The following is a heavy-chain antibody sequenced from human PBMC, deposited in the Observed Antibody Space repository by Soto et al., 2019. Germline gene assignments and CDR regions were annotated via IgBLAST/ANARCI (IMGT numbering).Heavy chain of an antibody. V-gene: IGHV1-18*01. Sequence: ASVKVSCKASGYTFTNYGISWVRQAPGQGLEWVGWISAYNGNTNYAQKFQGRVTMTTDTSTSTAYMELRSLRSDDTAMYFCARDHSSGSLEYFFDYWGPGTLVTVS. D-gene: IGHD3-22*01. CDR2: ISAYNGNT. J-gene: IGHJ4*02. CDR1: GYTFTNYG. CDR3: ARDHSSGSLEYFFDY.